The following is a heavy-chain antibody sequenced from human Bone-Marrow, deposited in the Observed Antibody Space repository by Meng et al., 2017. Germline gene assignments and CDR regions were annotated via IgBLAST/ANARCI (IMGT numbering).Heavy chain of an antibody. CDR3: AKDPYGSGSYFKYFQH. D-gene: IGHD3-10*01. Sequence: GGSLRLSCAASGFTFSSYAMSWVRQAPGKGLEWVSAISGSGGSTYYADSVKGRFTISRDNSKNTLYLQMNSLRAEDTAVYYCAKDPYGSGSYFKYFQHWGQGTLVTVSS. CDR2: ISGSGGST. CDR1: GFTFSSYA. J-gene: IGHJ1*01. V-gene: IGHV3-23*01.